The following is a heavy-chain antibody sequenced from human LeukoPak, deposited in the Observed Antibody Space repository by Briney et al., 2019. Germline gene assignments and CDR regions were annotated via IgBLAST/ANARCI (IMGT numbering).Heavy chain of an antibody. CDR3: TRTSITMMGYYFDY. V-gene: IGHV4-61*02. CDR2: IYISGTI. J-gene: IGHJ4*02. Sequence: SETLSLTCSVSGGSISSTDYYWRWVRQPAGKGLEWLGRIYISGTIDYNPSLKSPVTISLDTSKNQFSLKLNSVTAADTAVYYCTRTSITMMGYYFDYWGQGTLVTVSS. D-gene: IGHD3-22*01. CDR1: GGSISSTDYY.